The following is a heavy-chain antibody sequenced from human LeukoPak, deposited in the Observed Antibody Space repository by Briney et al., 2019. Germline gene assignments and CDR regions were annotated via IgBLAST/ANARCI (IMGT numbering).Heavy chain of an antibody. D-gene: IGHD6-13*01. CDR3: ARDPLSSSSFDL. V-gene: IGHV3-21*01. Sequence: GGSLRLSCAASGFTFISYSMNWVRQAPGKGLEWVSSISSSSSYIYYADSVKGRYTISRDNAENSLYLQMNSLRAEDTAVYYCARDPLSSSSFDLWGQGTLVTVSS. CDR1: GFTFISYS. CDR2: ISSSSSYI. J-gene: IGHJ4*02.